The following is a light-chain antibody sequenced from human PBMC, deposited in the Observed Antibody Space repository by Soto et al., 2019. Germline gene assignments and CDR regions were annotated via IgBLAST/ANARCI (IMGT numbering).Light chain of an antibody. CDR3: QQYYSTPLS. CDR2: WAS. CDR1: QSVLYRSNNNNY. Sequence: DAVVTQSPDSLAASLGERATVNCKSSQSVLYRSNNNNYLAWYQQKPGQPPKLLIYWASTRESGVPDRFSGSGSGTDFTLTISSLQAEDVAVYYCQQYYSTPLSFGGGTKVDIK. V-gene: IGKV4-1*01. J-gene: IGKJ4*01.